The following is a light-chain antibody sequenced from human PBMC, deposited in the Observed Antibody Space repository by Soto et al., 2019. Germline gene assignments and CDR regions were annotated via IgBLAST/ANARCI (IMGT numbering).Light chain of an antibody. CDR2: RNN. J-gene: IGLJ2*01. V-gene: IGLV1-44*01. Sequence: QSVLTQPPSASGTPGQRVTISCSGSSSNIGSNTVNWYQQLPGTAHKLLIYRNNQRPSGVPDRFSGSKSGTSASLAISGLQSEDEADYYCAAWDDSLNGPVFGGGTQLTVL. CDR1: SSNIGSNT. CDR3: AAWDDSLNGPV.